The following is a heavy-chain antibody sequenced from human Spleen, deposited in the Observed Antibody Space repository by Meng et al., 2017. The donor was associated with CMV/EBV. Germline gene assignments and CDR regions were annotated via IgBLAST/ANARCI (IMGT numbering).Heavy chain of an antibody. V-gene: IGHV3-15*01. CDR2: IKSKTDGGTT. CDR3: ARKVGTVAGDFDY. J-gene: IGHJ4*02. Sequence: LSLTCAASGFTFSNAWMSWVRQAPGKGLEWVGRIKSKTDGGTTDYAAPVKGRFTISRDDSKNTLYLQMNSLKTEDTAVYYCARKVGTVAGDFDYWGQGTLVTVSS. CDR1: GFTFSNAW. D-gene: IGHD6-19*01.